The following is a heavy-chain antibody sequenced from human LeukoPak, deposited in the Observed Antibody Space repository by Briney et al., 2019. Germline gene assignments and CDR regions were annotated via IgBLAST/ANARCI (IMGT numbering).Heavy chain of an antibody. CDR1: GYTFTSYG. D-gene: IGHD5-12*01. Sequence: GASVKVSCKASGYTFTSYGISWVRQAPGQGLEWMGWISAYNGNTNYAQKLQGRVTMTTDTSTSIAYMELRSLRSDDTAVYYCARVTTTSRGYSGYDYIYYYGMDVWGQGTTVTVSS. V-gene: IGHV1-18*01. CDR3: ARVTTTSRGYSGYDYIYYYGMDV. J-gene: IGHJ6*02. CDR2: ISAYNGNT.